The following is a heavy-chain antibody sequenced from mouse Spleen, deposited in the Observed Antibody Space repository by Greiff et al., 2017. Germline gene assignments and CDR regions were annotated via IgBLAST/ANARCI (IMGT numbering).Heavy chain of an antibody. V-gene: IGHV1-80*01. CDR3: ARGGLVDAMDY. D-gene: IGHD2-10*02. J-gene: IGHJ4*01. Sequence: VKLQESGAELVKPGASVKISCKASGYAFSSYWMNWVKQRPGKGLEWIGQIYPGDGDTNYNGKFKGKATLTADKSSSTAYMQLSSLTSEDSAVYFCARGGLVDAMDYWGQGTSVTVSS. CDR1: GYAFSSYW. CDR2: IYPGDGDT.